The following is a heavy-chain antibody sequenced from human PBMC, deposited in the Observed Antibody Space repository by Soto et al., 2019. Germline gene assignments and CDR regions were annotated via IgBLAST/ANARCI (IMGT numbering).Heavy chain of an antibody. CDR1: GCTVSSYW. V-gene: IGHV3-7*03. J-gene: IGHJ6*02. Sequence: LRXSCASSGCTVSSYWMSWVREAPGKGLEWVANIKQDGSEKYYVDSVKGRFTISRDNAKNSLYLQMNSLRAEDTAVYYCARGGALPYYYGMDVCGQGTTVTVSS. CDR2: IKQDGSEK. CDR3: ARGGALPYYYGMDV.